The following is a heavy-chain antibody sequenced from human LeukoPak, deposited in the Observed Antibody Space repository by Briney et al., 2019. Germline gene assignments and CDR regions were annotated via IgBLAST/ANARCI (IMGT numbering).Heavy chain of an antibody. D-gene: IGHD5-24*01. CDR2: IYYSGST. CDR1: GGSISSYY. Sequence: SETLSLTCTVSGGSISSYYWSWIRQPPGKGLEWIGYIYYSGSTNYNPSLKSRVTISVDTSKNQFSLKLSSVTAADTAVYYCARHMDGYNFLFDYWGQGTLVTVSS. CDR3: ARHMDGYNFLFDY. V-gene: IGHV4-59*08. J-gene: IGHJ4*02.